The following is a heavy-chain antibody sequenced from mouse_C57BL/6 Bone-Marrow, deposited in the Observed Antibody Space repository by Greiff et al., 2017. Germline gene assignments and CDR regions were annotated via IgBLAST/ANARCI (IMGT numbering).Heavy chain of an antibody. CDR3: ARQAGTWFAD. J-gene: IGHJ3*01. CDR1: GFTFSDYY. V-gene: IGHV5-12*01. Sequence: EVKLMESGGGLVQPGGSLKLSCAASGFTFSDYYMSLVRQTPEKRLEWVAYISNGGGSTYSPDTVKGRFTISRANAKNTLYLQMSRLKSEDTAMYYCARQAGTWFADWGQGTLVTVSA. D-gene: IGHD4-1*01. CDR2: ISNGGGST.